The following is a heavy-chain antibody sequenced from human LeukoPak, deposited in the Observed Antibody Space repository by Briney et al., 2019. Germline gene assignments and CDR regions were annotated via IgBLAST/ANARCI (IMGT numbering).Heavy chain of an antibody. CDR3: ARDLRGYSGYDSNY. J-gene: IGHJ4*02. D-gene: IGHD5-12*01. Sequence: GGSLRLSCAASGFTFSTYSMTWVRQAPGKGLEWVSSIFPNGRNTYYADSVKGRFTISRDNSRNMLYLEMNSLRAEDTAMYYCARDLRGYSGYDSNYWGQGTLVTVSS. V-gene: IGHV3-23*01. CDR1: GFTFSTYS. CDR2: IFPNGRNT.